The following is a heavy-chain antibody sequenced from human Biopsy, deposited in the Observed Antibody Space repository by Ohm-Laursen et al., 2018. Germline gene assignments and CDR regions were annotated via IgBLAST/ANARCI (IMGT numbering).Heavy chain of an antibody. D-gene: IGHD3-16*01. V-gene: IGHV4-59*07. CDR2: MYYSGST. J-gene: IGHJ4*02. CDR3: VRGRSPATY. Sequence: SDTLSLTCTVSGGYISHYYWTWIRQPPGKGLEWIGYMYYSGSTKYSPSLKNRVTVSFDTSRNQFSLKLTSMTPADTAVYYCVRGRSPATYWGQGALVIVSS. CDR1: GGYISHYY.